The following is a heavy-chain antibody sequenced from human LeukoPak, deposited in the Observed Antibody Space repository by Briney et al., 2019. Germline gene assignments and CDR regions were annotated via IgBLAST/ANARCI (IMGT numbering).Heavy chain of an antibody. Sequence: GGSLRLSCAASGFTFNRDWTAWVRQAPGKGLEWVANIKEDGSEKNYVDSVKGRFTISRDNAVNSVYLQMSDLRAEDTGVYYCATKEPSTSGWSYWGQGTLVTVSS. CDR3: ATKEPSTSGWSY. CDR1: GFTFNRDW. V-gene: IGHV3-7*01. D-gene: IGHD6-19*01. J-gene: IGHJ4*02. CDR2: IKEDGSEK.